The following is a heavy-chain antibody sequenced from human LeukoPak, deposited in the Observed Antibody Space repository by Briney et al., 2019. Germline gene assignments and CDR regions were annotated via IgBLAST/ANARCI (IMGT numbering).Heavy chain of an antibody. V-gene: IGHV5-51*01. CDR3: ERGGELIDGLSYGTHGEDAFDI. D-gene: IGHD5-18*01. J-gene: IGHJ3*02. CDR2: IYPGDSDT. Sequence: GESLKISCKGSGYSFTSYWIGWVRQMPGKGLEWMGIIYPGDSDTRYSPSFQGQVTISADKSISTAYLQWSSLKASDTAMYYCERGGELIDGLSYGTHGEDAFDIWGQGTMVTVSS. CDR1: GYSFTSYW.